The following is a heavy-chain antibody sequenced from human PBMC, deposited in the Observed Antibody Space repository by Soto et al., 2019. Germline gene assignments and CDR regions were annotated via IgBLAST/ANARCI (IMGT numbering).Heavy chain of an antibody. D-gene: IGHD5-12*01. CDR2: ISGSGGNT. V-gene: IGHV3-23*01. Sequence: GGSLRLSCAASGFTFSTYAMSWVRQAPGKGLEWVSAISGSGGNTYYADSVKGRFTISRDNSKNTLFLQMNNLRAEDTAIYYFEKEGDSRGYYDSCGQGSLDIGSS. CDR1: GFTFSTYA. J-gene: IGHJ4*02. CDR3: EKEGDSRGYYDS.